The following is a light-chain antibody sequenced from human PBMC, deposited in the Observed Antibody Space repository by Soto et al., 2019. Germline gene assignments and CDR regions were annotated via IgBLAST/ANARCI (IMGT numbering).Light chain of an antibody. Sequence: NFMLTQSHSVSESPGKTVTISCTRSRGSIASNYVQWYQQRPGSSPTTVIYENNQRPSGVPDRFSGSIDSSSNSASLTISGLKTEDEADYYCQSYDSSSRVFGGGTKLTVL. CDR3: QSYDSSSRV. CDR2: ENN. J-gene: IGLJ3*02. CDR1: RGSIASNY. V-gene: IGLV6-57*01.